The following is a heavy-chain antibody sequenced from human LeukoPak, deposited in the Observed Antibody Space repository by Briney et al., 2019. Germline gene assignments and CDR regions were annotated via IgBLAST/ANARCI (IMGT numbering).Heavy chain of an antibody. D-gene: IGHD4-17*01. CDR2: INHSGST. Sequence: PSQTLSLTCAVSGGSISSGGYSWRWIRQPPGTGLEWIGEINHSGSTNYNPSLKSRVTISVDTSKNQFSLKLSSVTAADTAVYYCAGETTVTLFDYWGQGTLVTVSS. J-gene: IGHJ4*02. CDR3: AGETTVTLFDY. CDR1: GGSISSGGYS. V-gene: IGHV4-30-2*01.